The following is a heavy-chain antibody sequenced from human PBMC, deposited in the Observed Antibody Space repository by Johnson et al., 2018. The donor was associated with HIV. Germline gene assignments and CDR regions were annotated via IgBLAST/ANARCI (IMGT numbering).Heavy chain of an antibody. V-gene: IGHV3-30*02. CDR1: GFTFSDYD. CDR2: VRYDGGST. D-gene: IGHD2-15*01. CDR3: ARGGGGWGFEPVHI. J-gene: IGHJ3*02. Sequence: VQLVESGVGVVPPGGSLRLSCAASGFTFSDYDIHWVRQAPGKGPEWVAFVRYDGGSTSYAGSVKGRFTIHRDNARNTMYLQMNSLRPEDTALYYCARGGGGWGFEPVHIGGQGTMVTVSS.